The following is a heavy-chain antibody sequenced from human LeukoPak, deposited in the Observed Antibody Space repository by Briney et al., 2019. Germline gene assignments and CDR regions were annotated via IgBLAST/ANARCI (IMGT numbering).Heavy chain of an antibody. Sequence: AGGALRLSCAASWFTFSSYALSWVRQAPGEGLGWVSAIIGCGGSTYYADSVKGRFTISRDNSKNTLYLQMNSLRAEDTAVYYCARDGESRYYDFWSGYYYNWFDPWGQGTLVTVSS. V-gene: IGHV3-23*01. CDR3: ARDGESRYYDFWSGYYYNWFDP. CDR1: WFTFSSYA. CDR2: IIGCGGST. J-gene: IGHJ5*02. D-gene: IGHD3-3*01.